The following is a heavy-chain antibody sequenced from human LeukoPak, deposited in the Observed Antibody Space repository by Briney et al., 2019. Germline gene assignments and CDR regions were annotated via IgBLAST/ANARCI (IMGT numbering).Heavy chain of an antibody. D-gene: IGHD3-16*02. J-gene: IGHJ1*01. V-gene: IGHV4-39*07. CDR1: GGSISTSNYY. CDR2: IFYSGST. CDR3: ARAFWGSYRLKYFQH. Sequence: SETLSLTCTVSGGSISTSNYYWGWIRQPPGKGLEWIGNIFYSGSTYYSPSLKSRVTISVDTSKNQFSLKLSSVTAADTAVYYCARAFWGSYRLKYFQHWGQGTLVTVSS.